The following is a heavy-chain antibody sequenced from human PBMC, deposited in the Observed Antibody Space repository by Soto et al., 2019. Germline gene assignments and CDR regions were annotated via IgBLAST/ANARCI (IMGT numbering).Heavy chain of an antibody. J-gene: IGHJ6*02. Sequence: LGESLKISCKGSGYSFTSYWIGWVRQMPGKGLEWMGIIYPGDSDTRYSPSFQGQVTISADKSISTAYLQWSSLKASGTAMYYCARRSIAAAGTGPFYYYYGMDVWGQGTTVTVSS. V-gene: IGHV5-51*01. D-gene: IGHD6-13*01. CDR1: GYSFTSYW. CDR3: ARRSIAAAGTGPFYYYYGMDV. CDR2: IYPGDSDT.